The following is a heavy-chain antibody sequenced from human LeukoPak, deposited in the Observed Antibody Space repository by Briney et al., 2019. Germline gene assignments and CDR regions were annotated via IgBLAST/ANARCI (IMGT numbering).Heavy chain of an antibody. Sequence: GSSLRLSCAASGFTFSSYWMSWVRQAPGKGLEWVANIKQDGSEKYYVDSVKGRFTISRDNAKNSLYLQMNSLRAEDTAVYYCARAEDIAYCGGDCYSDFDYWGQGTLVTVSS. CDR2: IKQDGSEK. J-gene: IGHJ4*02. CDR3: ARAEDIAYCGGDCYSDFDY. V-gene: IGHV3-7*01. D-gene: IGHD2-21*02. CDR1: GFTFSSYW.